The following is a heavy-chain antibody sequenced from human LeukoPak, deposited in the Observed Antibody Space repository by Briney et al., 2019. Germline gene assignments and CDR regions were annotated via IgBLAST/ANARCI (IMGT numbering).Heavy chain of an antibody. D-gene: IGHD6-19*01. CDR1: GFTFSSYA. CDR3: ASLFHSSGWCGGVFDY. J-gene: IGHJ4*02. CDR2: ISSNGGST. Sequence: GGSLRLSCAASGFTFSSYAMHWVRQAPGKGLEYVSAISSNGGSTYYANSVKGRFTISRDNSKNTLYLQMGSLRAEDMAVYYCASLFHSSGWCGGVFDYWGQGTLVTVSS. V-gene: IGHV3-64*01.